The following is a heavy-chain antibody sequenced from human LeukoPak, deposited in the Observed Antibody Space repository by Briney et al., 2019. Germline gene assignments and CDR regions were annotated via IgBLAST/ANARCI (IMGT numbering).Heavy chain of an antibody. J-gene: IGHJ4*02. CDR3: AKDSTGVYDSSGYYYSPSFDY. CDR2: ISHSGGST. CDR1: GFTFSSYA. V-gene: IGHV3-23*01. D-gene: IGHD3-22*01. Sequence: GGSLRLSCAASGFTFSSYAMSWVRQAPGKGLEWVSVISHSGGSTYNADSVKGRFTISRDNSKTTLYLQMNSLRADDTAVYYCAKDSTGVYDSSGYYYSPSFDYWGQGTLVTVSS.